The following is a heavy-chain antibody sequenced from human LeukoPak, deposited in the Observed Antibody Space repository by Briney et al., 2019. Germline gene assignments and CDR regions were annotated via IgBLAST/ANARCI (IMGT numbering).Heavy chain of an antibody. J-gene: IGHJ4*02. D-gene: IGHD3-3*01. V-gene: IGHV3-21*01. CDR2: ISSSSSYI. CDR1: GFTFSSYS. CDR3: ARVLRDYDFWSGYYTVDY. Sequence: GGSLRLSCAASGFTFSSYSMNWVRQAPGKGLEWVSSISSSSSYIYYADSVKGRFTISRDNAKNSLYLQMNSLRAEDTAVYYCARVLRDYDFWSGYYTVDYWGQGTLVTVFS.